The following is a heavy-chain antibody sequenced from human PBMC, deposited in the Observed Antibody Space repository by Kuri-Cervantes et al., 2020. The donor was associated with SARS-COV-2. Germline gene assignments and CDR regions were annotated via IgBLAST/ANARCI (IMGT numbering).Heavy chain of an antibody. J-gene: IGHJ4*02. CDR2: INWNGGST. V-gene: IGHV3-20*04. CDR1: GFTVISNY. Sequence: GGSLRRSCAASGFTVISNYMSWVRQATGKGLEWVSGINWNGGSTGYADSVKGLFTISRDNAKNSLYLQMNGLRGEDTALYYCATDPPRFGGSPNTPRWGQGTPVTVSS. D-gene: IGHD1-26*01. CDR3: ATDPPRFGGSPNTPR.